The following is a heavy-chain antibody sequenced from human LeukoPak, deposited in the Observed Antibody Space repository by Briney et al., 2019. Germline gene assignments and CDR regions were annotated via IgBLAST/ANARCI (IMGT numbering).Heavy chain of an antibody. CDR1: GFTFSSYV. J-gene: IGHJ3*02. D-gene: IGHD3-22*01. Sequence: GGSLRLSCAASGFTFSSYVMNWVRQAPGKGLEWVSAITGRGDGTYYADSVKGRFTISRDNSKNTLYLQMNSLRDEDTAVYYCARAAPYYYDSSGYSAFDSWGQGTMVTVSA. CDR2: ITGRGDGT. V-gene: IGHV3-23*01. CDR3: ARAAPYYYDSSGYSAFDS.